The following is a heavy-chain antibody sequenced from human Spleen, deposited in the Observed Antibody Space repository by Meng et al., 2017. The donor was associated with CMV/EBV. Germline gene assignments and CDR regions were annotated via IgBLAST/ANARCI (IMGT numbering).Heavy chain of an antibody. CDR1: GYSISSGYY. CDR2: IYHSGST. V-gene: IGHV4-38-2*02. Sequence: SETLSLTCTVSGYSISSGYYWGWIRQPPGKGLEWIGSIYHSGSTYYNPSLKSRVTISVDTSKNQFSLKLSSVTAADTAVYYCARDAGWWFDPWGQGTLVTVSS. J-gene: IGHJ5*02. D-gene: IGHD1-1*01. CDR3: ARDAGWWFDP.